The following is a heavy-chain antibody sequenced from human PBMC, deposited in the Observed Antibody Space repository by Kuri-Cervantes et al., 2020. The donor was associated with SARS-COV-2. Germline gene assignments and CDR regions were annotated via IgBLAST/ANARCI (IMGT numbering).Heavy chain of an antibody. V-gene: IGHV1-8*03. Sequence: ASVKVSCKASGYTFTSYDINGVRQATGQGLEWMGWMNPNSGNTGYAQKFQGRVTITRNTSISTAYMELSSLRSEDTAVYYCARGSPMVRGVMPPDVWGKGTTVTVSS. CDR1: GYTFTSYD. CDR3: ARGSPMVRGVMPPDV. D-gene: IGHD3-10*01. CDR2: MNPNSGNT. J-gene: IGHJ6*04.